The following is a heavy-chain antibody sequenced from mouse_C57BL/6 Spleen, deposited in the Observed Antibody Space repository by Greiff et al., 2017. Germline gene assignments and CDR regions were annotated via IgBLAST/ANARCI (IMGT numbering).Heavy chain of an antibody. J-gene: IGHJ2*01. CDR1: GYTFTSYW. CDR3: SMGYYGSSLDY. V-gene: IGHV1-74*01. D-gene: IGHD1-1*01. Sequence: VQLQQPGAELVKPGASVKVSCKASGYTFTSYWMHWVKQRPGQGLEWIGRIHPSDSATNYTQKFKGKATLTVNKSSSADYLQLSSLISEDSAVSYCSMGYYGSSLDYWGQGTTLTVSS. CDR2: IHPSDSAT.